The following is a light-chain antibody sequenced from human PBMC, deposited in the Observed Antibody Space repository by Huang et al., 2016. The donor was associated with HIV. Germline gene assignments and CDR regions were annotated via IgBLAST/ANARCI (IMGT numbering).Light chain of an antibody. CDR2: LDS. Sequence: EIVMTQSTLSLPVTPGEPASISCRSSQSLLHSDGYNYLDWYVQKPGQSQRLLIYLDSYRASGVPARFSGSGSGTDFILKISRVEADDAGIYYCMQALQKLTFGGGTKVEIK. V-gene: IGKV2-28*01. CDR3: MQALQKLT. J-gene: IGKJ4*01. CDR1: QSLLHSDGYNY.